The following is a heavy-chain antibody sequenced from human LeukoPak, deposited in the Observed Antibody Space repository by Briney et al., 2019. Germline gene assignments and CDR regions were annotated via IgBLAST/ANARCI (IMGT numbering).Heavy chain of an antibody. CDR3: AASGYSSGWYYY. V-gene: IGHV3-23*01. J-gene: IGHJ4*02. D-gene: IGHD6-19*01. CDR1: GFTFSSYA. Sequence: GGSLRLSCAASGFTFSSYAMSWVRQAPGKGLEWVSAISGSGGSTYYADSVKGRFTISRDNSKNTLYLQMDSLRAEDTAVYYCAASGYSSGWYYYWGQGTLVTDSS. CDR2: ISGSGGST.